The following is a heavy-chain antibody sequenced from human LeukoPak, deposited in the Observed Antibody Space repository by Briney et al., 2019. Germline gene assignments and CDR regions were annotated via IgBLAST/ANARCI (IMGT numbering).Heavy chain of an antibody. Sequence: SETLSLTCTVSGVTISSYYWRWVRQPPGKGLEWIGYIYYSGSTNYNPSLKSRVTISVDTSKNQFSLKLSSVTAADTTVYYCARVRLTVTTSGSGPDWFDPWGQGTLVTVSS. CDR3: ARVRLTVTTSGSGPDWFDP. CDR1: GVTISSYY. V-gene: IGHV4-59*01. CDR2: IYYSGST. D-gene: IGHD4-17*01. J-gene: IGHJ5*02.